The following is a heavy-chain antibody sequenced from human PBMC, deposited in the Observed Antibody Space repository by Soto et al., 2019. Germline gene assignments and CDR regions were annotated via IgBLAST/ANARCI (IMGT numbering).Heavy chain of an antibody. V-gene: IGHV4-30-4*01. CDR2: IFYTGST. Sequence: QVQLQESGPRLAKPSQTLSLTCAVSGGSINSYDYYWSWIRQPPGKGLEWIGYIFYTGSTFYNPSFKSRLTMSVDTSKNQFSLKLRSVTAADTAVYFCARVTESLGVYGMDVWGHGTTVTVSS. J-gene: IGHJ6*02. CDR3: ARVTESLGVYGMDV. CDR1: GGSINSYDYY. D-gene: IGHD3-3*01.